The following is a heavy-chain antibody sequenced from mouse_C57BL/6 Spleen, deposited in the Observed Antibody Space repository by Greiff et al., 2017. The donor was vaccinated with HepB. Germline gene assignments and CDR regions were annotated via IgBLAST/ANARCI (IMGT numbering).Heavy chain of an antibody. CDR2: ISYDGSN. Sequence: EVHLVESGPGLVKPSQSLSLTCSVTGYSITSGYYWNWIRQFPGNKLEWMGYISYDGSNNYNPSLKNRISITRDTSKNQFFLKLNSVTTEDTATYYCARATYYSNYDAMDYWGQGTSVTVSS. D-gene: IGHD2-5*01. CDR1: GYSITSGYY. J-gene: IGHJ4*01. CDR3: ARATYYSNYDAMDY. V-gene: IGHV3-6*01.